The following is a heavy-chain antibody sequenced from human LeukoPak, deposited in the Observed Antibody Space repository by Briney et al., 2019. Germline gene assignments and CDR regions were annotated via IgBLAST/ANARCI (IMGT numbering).Heavy chain of an antibody. CDR1: GFIFSSYG. CDR3: ASGTAAADEGMDV. J-gene: IGHJ6*02. D-gene: IGHD6-13*01. Sequence: GGSLRLSCAASGFIFSSYGMHWVRQAPGKGLEWVAVIWFDGSNKYYADSVKGRFTISRDNSKNTLYLQMNSLRAEDTAVYYCASGTAAADEGMDVWGQGTTVTVSS. V-gene: IGHV3-33*01. CDR2: IWFDGSNK.